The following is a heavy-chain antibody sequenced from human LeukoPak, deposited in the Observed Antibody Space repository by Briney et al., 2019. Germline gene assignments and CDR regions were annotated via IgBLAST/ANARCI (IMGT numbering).Heavy chain of an antibody. Sequence: GASVKVSCKASGYTFTSYDINWVRQATGQGLEWMGWMNPNSGNTGYAQKFQGRVTMTRNTSISTAYMELSSLRSEDTAVYYCARGYVLRYFDWLLPLDYWGQGTLVTVSS. CDR3: ARGYVLRYFDWLLPLDY. V-gene: IGHV1-8*01. CDR1: GYTFTSYD. CDR2: MNPNSGNT. J-gene: IGHJ4*02. D-gene: IGHD3-9*01.